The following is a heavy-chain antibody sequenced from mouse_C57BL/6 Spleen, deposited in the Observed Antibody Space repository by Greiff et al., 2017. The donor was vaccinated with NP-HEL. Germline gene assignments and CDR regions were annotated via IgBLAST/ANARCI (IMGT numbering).Heavy chain of an antibody. CDR2: INPNYGTT. CDR1: GYSFTDYN. CDR3: ARSYYGSPYYFDY. J-gene: IGHJ2*01. V-gene: IGHV1-39*01. Sequence: VQLKQSGPELVKPGASVQISCKASGYSFTDYNMNWVKQSNGKSLEWIGVINPNYGTTSYNQKFKGKATLTVDQSSSTAYMQLNSLTSEDSAVYYCARSYYGSPYYFDYWGQGTTLTVSS. D-gene: IGHD1-1*01.